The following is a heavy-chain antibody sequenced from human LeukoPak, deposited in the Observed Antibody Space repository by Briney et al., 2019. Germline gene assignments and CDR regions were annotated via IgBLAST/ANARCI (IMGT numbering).Heavy chain of an antibody. CDR2: INQDGSEK. D-gene: IGHD5-24*01. CDR1: GFIFSNYW. Sequence: GGSLILSCAASGFIFSNYWMSWVRQAPGKGLEWVANINQDGSEKYYVDSVRGRFTISRDNGKNSLYLQMNSLRAEDTAVYYCARDAYKLFDYWGQGTLVTVFS. J-gene: IGHJ4*02. CDR3: ARDAYKLFDY. V-gene: IGHV3-7*04.